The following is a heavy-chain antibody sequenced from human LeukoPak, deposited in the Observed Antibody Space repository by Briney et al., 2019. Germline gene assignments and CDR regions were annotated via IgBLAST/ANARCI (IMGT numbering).Heavy chain of an antibody. CDR3: ARENMSKYYYDKYNWFDP. Sequence: PSQTLSLTCTVSGGSISSGSYYWSWLRQPAGKGLEWIGRIYTSGSTNSNPSHKSRVTISVDTSKNQFSLKLSSVTAADTAVYYCARENMSKYYYDKYNWFDPWGQGTLVTVSS. V-gene: IGHV4-61*02. CDR2: IYTSGST. D-gene: IGHD3-22*01. J-gene: IGHJ5*02. CDR1: GGSISSGSYY.